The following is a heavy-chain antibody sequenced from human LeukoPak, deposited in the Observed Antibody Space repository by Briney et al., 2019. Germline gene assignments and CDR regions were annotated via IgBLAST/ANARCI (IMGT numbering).Heavy chain of an antibody. J-gene: IGHJ4*02. Sequence: SETLSLTCAVYGGSFSGYYWSWIRQPPGKGLEWIGEINHSGSTNYNPSLKSRVTISVDTSKNQFSLKLSSVTAADTAVYYCARVKLWFGDPYFDYWGQGTLVTVSS. V-gene: IGHV4-34*01. D-gene: IGHD3-10*01. CDR1: GGSFSGYY. CDR3: ARVKLWFGDPYFDY. CDR2: INHSGST.